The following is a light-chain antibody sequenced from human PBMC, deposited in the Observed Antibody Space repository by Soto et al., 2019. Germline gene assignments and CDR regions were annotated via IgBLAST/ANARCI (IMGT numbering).Light chain of an antibody. CDR3: HQRSKWPPT. J-gene: IGKJ4*01. Sequence: EIVVTQSPATLSASPGERVTLTCRASQFVSTRLAWYQQRPGQVPRLLIYDAYTRALGISARFSGSGSGTEFTLTISSLDPEDFAVYYCHQRSKWPPTFGGGTKVDIK. V-gene: IGKV3-11*01. CDR1: QFVSTR. CDR2: DAY.